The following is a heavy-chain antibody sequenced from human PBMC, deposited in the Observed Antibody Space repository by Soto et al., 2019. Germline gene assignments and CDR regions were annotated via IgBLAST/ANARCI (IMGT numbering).Heavy chain of an antibody. V-gene: IGHV1-18*01. CDR3: ASTYFYGSGSDYHHYYYGMDV. CDR2: ISIYNGDT. Sequence: GASVKVSCKASGYTFTSYGINWVRQAPGQGLEWMGCISIYNGDTNYAQKLQGRVTMTTDTSTSTAYMEARSLRSDDTAVYYCASTYFYGSGSDYHHYYYGMDVWGQGTTVTVSS. J-gene: IGHJ6*02. D-gene: IGHD3-10*01. CDR1: GYTFTSYG.